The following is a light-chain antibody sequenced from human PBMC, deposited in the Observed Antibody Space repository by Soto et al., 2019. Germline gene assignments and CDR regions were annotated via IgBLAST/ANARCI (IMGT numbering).Light chain of an antibody. V-gene: IGKV3-11*01. CDR2: DAS. J-gene: IGKJ1*01. CDR1: QSVSSA. Sequence: VITQSPATLSVSPGERATLSCRASQSVSSALAWYQQKPGLPPRLLIYDASTRATGIPARFSGGGSGTDFTLTIDNLEPEDFASYYCQQRSNWPPITFGQGTKVDI. CDR3: QQRSNWPPIT.